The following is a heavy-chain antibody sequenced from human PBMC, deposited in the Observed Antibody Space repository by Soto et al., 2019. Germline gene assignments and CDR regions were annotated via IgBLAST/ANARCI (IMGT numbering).Heavy chain of an antibody. V-gene: IGHV4-30-4*01. CDR3: ARDRTYFEGWFDP. D-gene: IGHD3-9*01. CDR2: IYYSGST. J-gene: IGHJ5*02. CDR1: GGSISIGDSY. Sequence: QVQLQGSGPGLVKPSQTLSLTCTVSGGSISIGDSYWSWFPQPPGKALEWIGYIYYSGSTYYNPSLKSRGTISVDTSKNQFSLKLSSVTAADTAVYYCARDRTYFEGWFDPWGQGTLVTVSS.